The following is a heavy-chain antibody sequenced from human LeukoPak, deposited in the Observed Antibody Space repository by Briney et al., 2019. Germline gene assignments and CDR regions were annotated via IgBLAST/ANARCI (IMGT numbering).Heavy chain of an antibody. CDR1: GYNFIGCY. Sequence: ASVKVSFKASGYNFIGCYIHWVRQAPGQGLEWVGWINPKDGRTNYAQRFQDRVTMTRDTSISTAYMDLSSLRSDDTAVYYCARVIGGSSGDFWGQGTLVTVSS. V-gene: IGHV1-2*02. CDR2: INPKDGRT. CDR3: ARVIGGSSGDF. J-gene: IGHJ4*02. D-gene: IGHD2-15*01.